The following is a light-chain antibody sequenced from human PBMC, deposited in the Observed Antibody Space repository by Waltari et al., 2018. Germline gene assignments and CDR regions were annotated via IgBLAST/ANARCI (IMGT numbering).Light chain of an antibody. CDR1: SANIGNTY. J-gene: IGLJ7*01. CDR3: GTWDSSLSGAV. V-gene: IGLV1-51*02. CDR2: ENT. Sequence: QSELTQPPSVSAAPGQRVTISCSGGSANIGNTYVSWYRKFPGTAPKLLIYENTERPSGIPGRFSGSKSGTSATLDITGLQAGDEADYYCGTWDSSLSGAVFGGGTHLTVL.